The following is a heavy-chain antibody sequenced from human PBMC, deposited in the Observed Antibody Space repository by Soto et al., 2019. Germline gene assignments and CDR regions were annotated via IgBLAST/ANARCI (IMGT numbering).Heavy chain of an antibody. V-gene: IGHV4-30-4*01. CDR2: IYYSGST. CDR1: GGSISSGDYY. J-gene: IGHJ6*02. CDR3: ARGRYGSGSYSPYYYYGMDV. D-gene: IGHD3-10*01. Sequence: SETLSLTCTVSGGSISSGDYYWSWIRQPPWKGLEWIGYIYYSGSTYYNPSLKSRVTISVDTSKNQFSLKLSSVTAADTAVYYCARGRYGSGSYSPYYYYGMDVWGQGXTVTVYS.